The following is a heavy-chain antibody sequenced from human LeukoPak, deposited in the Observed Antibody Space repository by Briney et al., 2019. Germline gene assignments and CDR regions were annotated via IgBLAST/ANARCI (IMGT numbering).Heavy chain of an antibody. CDR1: GFTFSNAW. CDR3: AKETYSSSSYMRNDAFDI. Sequence: GGSLRLSCAASGFTFSNAWMNWVRQAPGKGLEWVGRVKSKTDGGTTDYAAPVKGRFTISRDNSKNTLYLQMNSLRAEDTAVYYCAKETYSSSSYMRNDAFDIWGQGTMVTVSS. D-gene: IGHD6-6*01. J-gene: IGHJ3*02. V-gene: IGHV3-15*01. CDR2: VKSKTDGGTT.